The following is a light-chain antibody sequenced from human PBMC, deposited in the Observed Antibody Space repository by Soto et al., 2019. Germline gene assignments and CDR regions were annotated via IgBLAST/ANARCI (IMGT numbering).Light chain of an antibody. CDR2: EDT. V-gene: IGLV2-23*01. J-gene: IGLJ2*01. CDR3: SSYAGSSSLGVV. CDR1: ISDVGTYYL. Sequence: QSVLTQPASVSGSPGQSITISCTGTISDVGTYYLVSWYQQYPGKVPKLMIYEDTKRPSGVSNRFSGFKSGNTASLTISGLQAEDEADYYCSSYAGSSSLGVVFGGGTKVTVL.